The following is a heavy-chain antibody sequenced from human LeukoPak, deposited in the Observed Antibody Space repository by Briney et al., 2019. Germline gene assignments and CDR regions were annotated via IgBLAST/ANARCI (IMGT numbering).Heavy chain of an antibody. J-gene: IGHJ5*02. Sequence: SQTLSLTCAVYGWSVNDDYWNWVRQPPGKGLEWIGEINARGDTNYNPSLKSRVTISVDSSKNQFSLTLTSMIAADTAIYYCARGQVPAARGYNWFDPWGQGTLVTVSS. CDR3: ARGQVPAARGYNWFDP. CDR1: GWSVNDDY. CDR2: INARGDT. V-gene: IGHV4-34*01. D-gene: IGHD2-2*01.